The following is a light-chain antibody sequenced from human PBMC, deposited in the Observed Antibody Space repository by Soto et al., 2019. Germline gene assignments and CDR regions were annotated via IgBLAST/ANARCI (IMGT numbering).Light chain of an antibody. CDR2: GAS. CDR3: QQYGSSPWT. J-gene: IGKJ1*01. CDR1: QSVNSSY. V-gene: IGKV3-20*01. Sequence: EIVLTQSPATLSLSPGERATLSCRASQSVNSSYLSWYQQTPRQARRLLIYGASSGAAAIPDRFSGSGCGTDFTLPISRLQAEDFAVDYCQQYGSSPWTFGQGSIV.